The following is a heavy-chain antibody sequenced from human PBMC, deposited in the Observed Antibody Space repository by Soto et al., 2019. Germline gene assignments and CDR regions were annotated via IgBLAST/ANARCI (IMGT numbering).Heavy chain of an antibody. CDR2: ISWNSGSI. CDR3: ARDLTIVVVTTGGMDV. Sequence: GWSLRLSCASSVFTFGDYAMHWVRQAPGKGLEWVSGISWNSGSIGYADSVKGRFTVSRDNAKNTLYLQMNSLRAEDTAVYYCARDLTIVVVTTGGMDVWGQGTTVTVSS. CDR1: VFTFGDYA. V-gene: IGHV3-9*01. D-gene: IGHD3-22*01. J-gene: IGHJ6*02.